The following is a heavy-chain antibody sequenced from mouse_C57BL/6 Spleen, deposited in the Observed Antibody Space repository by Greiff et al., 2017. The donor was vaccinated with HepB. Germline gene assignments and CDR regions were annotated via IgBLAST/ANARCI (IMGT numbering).Heavy chain of an antibody. D-gene: IGHD2-12*01. CDR3: AKDDGYAMDY. J-gene: IGHJ4*01. Sequence: QVQLQQSGAELARPGASVKLSCKASGYTFTSYGISWVKQRTGQGLEWIGEIYPRSGNTYYNEKFKGKATLTADKSSSQAYMELRSLTSEDSAVYFCAKDDGYAMDYWGQGTSGTVAS. CDR2: IYPRSGNT. CDR1: GYTFTSYG. V-gene: IGHV1-81*01.